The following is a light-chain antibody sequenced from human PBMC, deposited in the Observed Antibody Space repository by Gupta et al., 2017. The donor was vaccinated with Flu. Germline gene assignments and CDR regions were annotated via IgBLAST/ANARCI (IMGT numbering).Light chain of an antibody. CDR2: WAS. V-gene: IGKV4-1*01. CDR3: QQCYSVPIT. J-gene: IGKJ3*01. CDR1: QSVLYSSNNKNY. Sequence: SLGERATINCKSSQSVLYSSNNKNYLAWYQQKPGQPPKLLIYWASTRESGVPDRFSGSGSGTDFTLTISSLQAEDVAIYYCQQCYSVPITFGPGTKVDIK.